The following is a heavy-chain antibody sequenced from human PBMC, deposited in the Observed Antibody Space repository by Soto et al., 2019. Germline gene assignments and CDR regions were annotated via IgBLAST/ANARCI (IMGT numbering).Heavy chain of an antibody. Sequence: EVQLLESGGDLVQPGGSLRLSWAASGFTFSTYAMSWVRQTAGKGLEWVSAISGSGGTTYYADSVKGRVTVSRDNSKHTVYLPMNSLSVEDTAVYYCVKSYSDSGSYGAGHDNRGHGALVTVTS. D-gene: IGHD3-10*01. CDR2: ISGSGGTT. CDR1: GFTFSTYA. J-gene: IGHJ4*01. CDR3: VKSYSDSGSYGAGHDN. V-gene: IGHV3-23*01.